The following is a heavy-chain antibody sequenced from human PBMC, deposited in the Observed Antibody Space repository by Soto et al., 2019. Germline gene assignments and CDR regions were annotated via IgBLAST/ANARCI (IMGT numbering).Heavy chain of an antibody. J-gene: IGHJ4*02. V-gene: IGHV4-39*01. Sequence: QLQLQESGPGLVKPSETLSLTCTVSGGSISSSSYYWGWIRQPPGKGLEWIGSIYYSGSTYYNPSLKSRVTISVDTSKNQFSLKLSSVTAADTAVYYCARHREQQLGDYWGQGTLVTVSS. CDR3: ARHREQQLGDY. CDR1: GGSISSSSYY. CDR2: IYYSGST. D-gene: IGHD6-13*01.